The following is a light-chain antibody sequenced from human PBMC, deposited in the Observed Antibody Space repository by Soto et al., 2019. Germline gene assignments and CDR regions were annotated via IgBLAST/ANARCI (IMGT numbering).Light chain of an antibody. CDR3: CAHACSTAYV. J-gene: IGLJ1*01. V-gene: IGLV2-11*01. CDR1: SSDVGGYNF. Sequence: QSVLTQPRSVSGSPGQSVTISCTGTSSDVGGYNFVSWYQQHPGKAPKVMIYDVYKRPSGVPDRFSGSNCVITASLTISGLQVEDEYYYYCCAHACSTAYVFGHVTKLTVL. CDR2: DVY.